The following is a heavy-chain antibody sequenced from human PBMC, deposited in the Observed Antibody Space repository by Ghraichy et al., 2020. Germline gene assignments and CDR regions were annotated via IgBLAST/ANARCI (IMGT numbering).Heavy chain of an antibody. J-gene: IGHJ3*01. D-gene: IGHD2-15*01. V-gene: IGHV3-74*01. CDR2: IKNDGSST. CDR1: GFTFSNYW. CDR3: TRGAPATPRSGFDV. Sequence: GGSLRLSCAASGFTFSNYWMSWVRQAPGKGLVWVSHIKNDGSSTNYADSVKGRFTISRDNAKNTLYLQINSLRAEDTALYYCTRGAPATPRSGFDVWGQGTVVTVSS.